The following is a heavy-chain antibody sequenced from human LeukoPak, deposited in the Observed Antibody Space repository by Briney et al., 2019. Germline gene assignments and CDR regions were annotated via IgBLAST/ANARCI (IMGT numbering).Heavy chain of an antibody. V-gene: IGHV4-39*07. CDR1: GGSISSSSYY. D-gene: IGHD4-17*01. CDR3: ARLDGERPDY. CDR2: SMYYSGST. Sequence: NPSETLSLTCTVSGGSISSSSYYWVWIRQSPGKGLEWIGSSMYYSGSTYYNPSLKSRVTISVDTSNNQFSLKLTSVTAADTAVYYCARLDGERPDYWGQGTLVTVSS. J-gene: IGHJ4*02.